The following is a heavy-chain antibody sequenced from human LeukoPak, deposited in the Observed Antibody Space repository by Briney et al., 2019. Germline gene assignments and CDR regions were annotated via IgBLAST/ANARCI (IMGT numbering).Heavy chain of an antibody. Sequence: PGGSLRLSCAASGFTFSSYSMNWVRQAPGKGLEWVSSISSSSSYIYYADSVKGRFTISRDNAENSLYLQMNSLRAEDTAVYYCASSLASGWYVDDPFDYWGQGTLVTVSS. D-gene: IGHD6-19*01. J-gene: IGHJ4*02. CDR3: ASSLASGWYVDDPFDY. CDR2: ISSSSSYI. CDR1: GFTFSSYS. V-gene: IGHV3-21*01.